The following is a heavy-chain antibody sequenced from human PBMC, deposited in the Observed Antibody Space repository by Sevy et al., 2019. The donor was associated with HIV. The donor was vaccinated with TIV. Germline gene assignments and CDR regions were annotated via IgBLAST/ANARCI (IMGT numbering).Heavy chain of an antibody. J-gene: IGHJ6*02. Sequence: GGSLRLSCIVSGISFTTSGMHWVRQAPGKGLEWVAVISYHGRDKFYAESVKGRSTISRDNSKNMLYLQMNSLRAEDTGVYYCAKDFTRYNGMDVWGQGTMVTVSS. CDR1: GISFTTSG. V-gene: IGHV3-30*18. CDR2: ISYHGRDK. CDR3: AKDFTRYNGMDV.